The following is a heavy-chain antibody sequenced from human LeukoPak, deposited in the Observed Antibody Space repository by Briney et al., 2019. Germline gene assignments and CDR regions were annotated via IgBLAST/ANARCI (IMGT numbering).Heavy chain of an antibody. CDR1: GGTFSSYA. J-gene: IGHJ4*02. CDR3: ASTRGVLRFLEWRNYFNY. Sequence: SVKVSCKASGGTFSSYAISWVRQAPGQGLEWMGGIIPIFGTANYAQKFQGRVTITADKSTSTAYMELSSLRSEDTAVYYCASTRGVLRFLEWRNYFNYWGQGTLVTVSS. V-gene: IGHV1-69*06. CDR2: IIPIFGTA. D-gene: IGHD3-3*01.